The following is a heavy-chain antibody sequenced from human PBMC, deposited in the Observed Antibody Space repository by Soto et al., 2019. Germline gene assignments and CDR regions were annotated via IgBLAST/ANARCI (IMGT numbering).Heavy chain of an antibody. J-gene: IGHJ5*02. Sequence: AASVKVSCKASGYTFTSYYMHWVRQAPGQGLEWMGIINPSGGSTSYAQKFQGRVTMTRDTSTSTVYMELSSLRSEDTAVYYCARLVIAVAGLSENWFDPWGQGTLVTVSS. D-gene: IGHD6-19*01. CDR2: INPSGGST. CDR3: ARLVIAVAGLSENWFDP. V-gene: IGHV1-46*01. CDR1: GYTFTSYY.